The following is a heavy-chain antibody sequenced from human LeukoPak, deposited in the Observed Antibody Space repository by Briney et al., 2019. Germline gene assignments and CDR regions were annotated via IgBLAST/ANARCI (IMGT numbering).Heavy chain of an antibody. Sequence: PSETLSLTCAVYGGSFSGYYWSWIRQPPGKGLEWIGEINHSGSTNYNPSLKSRVTISVDTSKNQFSLKLSSVTAADTAVYYCARRGRGGQWLDYWGQGTLVTVSS. V-gene: IGHV4-34*01. CDR2: INHSGST. J-gene: IGHJ4*02. CDR1: GGSFSGYY. D-gene: IGHD6-19*01. CDR3: ARRGRGGQWLDY.